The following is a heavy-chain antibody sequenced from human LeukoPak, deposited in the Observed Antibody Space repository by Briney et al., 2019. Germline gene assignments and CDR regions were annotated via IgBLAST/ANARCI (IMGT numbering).Heavy chain of an antibody. D-gene: IGHD3-16*02. Sequence: GASVKVSCKASGYTFASYGITWVRQAPGQGLEWMGWISAYNGNTNYAPKVQGRVTMTTDTSTSTAYMEVRSLRSDDTAVYYCAIRLIGNWFDPWGQGTLVTVSS. CDR3: AIRLIGNWFDP. V-gene: IGHV1-18*01. CDR2: ISAYNGNT. CDR1: GYTFASYG. J-gene: IGHJ5*02.